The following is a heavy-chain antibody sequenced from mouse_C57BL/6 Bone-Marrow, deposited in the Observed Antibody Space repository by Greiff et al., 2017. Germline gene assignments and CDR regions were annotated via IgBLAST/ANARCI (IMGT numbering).Heavy chain of an antibody. Sequence: EVKLMESGGGLVKPGGSLKLSCAASGFTFSDSGMHWVRQAPEKGLEWVAYISSGSSTIYYADTVKGRFTISRDNAKNTLFLQMTSLRSDDTAMYYCARGGYYWGQGTSVTVSS. J-gene: IGHJ4*01. CDR2: ISSGSSTI. CDR1: GFTFSDSG. V-gene: IGHV5-17*01. CDR3: ARGGYY.